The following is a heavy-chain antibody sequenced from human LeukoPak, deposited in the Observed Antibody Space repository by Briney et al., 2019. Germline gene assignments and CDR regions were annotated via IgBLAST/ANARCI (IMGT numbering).Heavy chain of an antibody. V-gene: IGHV4-59*02. CDR1: GCSVSSYY. CDR3: ARVRRQQLKLYYYYYYMDV. J-gene: IGHJ6*03. Sequence: SETLSLTCTVSGCSVSSYYWSWIRQPPGKGLEWIGYIYYSGSTNYNPSLKSRVTISVDSSKSQFSLKLSSVTAADTAVYYCARVRRQQLKLYYYYYYMDVWGKGTTVTVSS. D-gene: IGHD6-13*01. CDR2: IYYSGST.